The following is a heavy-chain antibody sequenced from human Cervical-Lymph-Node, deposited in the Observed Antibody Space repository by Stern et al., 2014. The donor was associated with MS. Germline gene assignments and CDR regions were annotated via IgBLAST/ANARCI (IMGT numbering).Heavy chain of an antibody. V-gene: IGHV3-74*01. D-gene: IGHD1-1*01. CDR3: VRDFHGMDS. Sequence: EVQLVESGGGLVKPGGSLRLSCAASGFTFSGYWMHWVRQVPGTGLVWVSYINKDGSDTNYADSVKGRFTISRDNARNTLFLQMYSLRVEDTAVYYCVRDFHGMDSWGQGTLVTVSS. J-gene: IGHJ4*02. CDR1: GFTFSGYW. CDR2: INKDGSDT.